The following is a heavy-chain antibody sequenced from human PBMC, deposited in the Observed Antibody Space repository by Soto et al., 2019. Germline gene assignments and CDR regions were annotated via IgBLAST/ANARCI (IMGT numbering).Heavy chain of an antibody. J-gene: IGHJ4*02. Sequence: ASVKLSCKASGYTFTSYGISWVRQAPGQGLEWMGCISAEDGNTNYAQKFQGRVTMTEDTSTDTAYMELSSLRSEDTAVYYCATHYSSSWDPHHYWGQGTLVTVS. D-gene: IGHD6-13*01. CDR1: GYTFTSYG. V-gene: IGHV1-18*01. CDR3: ATHYSSSWDPHHY. CDR2: ISAEDGNT.